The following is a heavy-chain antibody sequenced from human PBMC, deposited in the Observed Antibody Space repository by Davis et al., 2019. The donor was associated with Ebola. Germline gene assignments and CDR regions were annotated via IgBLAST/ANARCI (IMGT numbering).Heavy chain of an antibody. D-gene: IGHD1-14*01. CDR3: ARALYTWFDP. Sequence: GESLKISCAASGFTFSSYSMNWVRQAPGKGLEWVSSISSSGSTIYYADSVKGRFTISRDNAKNSLYLQMNSLRAEDTAVYYCARALYTWFDPWGQGTLVTVSS. V-gene: IGHV3-21*04. CDR2: ISSSGSTI. CDR1: GFTFSSYS. J-gene: IGHJ5*02.